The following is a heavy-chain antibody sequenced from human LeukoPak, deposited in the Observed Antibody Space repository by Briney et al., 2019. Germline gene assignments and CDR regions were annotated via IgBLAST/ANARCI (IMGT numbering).Heavy chain of an antibody. Sequence: GASVKVSCKASGYTFTGYYLHWVRRAPGQGLEWMGRINPNSGGTNYAQKFQGRVTMTRDTSINTVYMEPTRLRSDDTALYYCARGGPSYGSKYNWFDPWGQGTLVTVSS. D-gene: IGHD4/OR15-4a*01. V-gene: IGHV1-2*06. J-gene: IGHJ5*02. CDR2: INPNSGGT. CDR3: ARGGPSYGSKYNWFDP. CDR1: GYTFTGYY.